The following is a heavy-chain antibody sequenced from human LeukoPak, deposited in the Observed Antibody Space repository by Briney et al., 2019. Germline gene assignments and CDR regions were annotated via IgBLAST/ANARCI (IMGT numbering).Heavy chain of an antibody. CDR2: IYSTGST. Sequence: SETLSLTCTVSGGSINFYYWSWIRQPAGKGLEWIGRIYSTGSTNYSPPLKSRVTTSVDKSKNQFSLNLSSVTAADTAVYYCARGIADPYSFDSWGQGTLVTVSS. CDR3: ARGIADPYSFDS. J-gene: IGHJ4*02. V-gene: IGHV4-4*07. D-gene: IGHD6-13*01. CDR1: GGSINFYY.